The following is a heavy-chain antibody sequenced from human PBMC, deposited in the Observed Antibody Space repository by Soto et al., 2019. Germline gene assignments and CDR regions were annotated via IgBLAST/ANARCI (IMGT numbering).Heavy chain of an antibody. V-gene: IGHV3-48*02. D-gene: IGHD3-10*01. CDR3: ARDKLSGSYQYYYGMDV. CDR2: ISSSSTI. Sequence: GGSLRLSCAASGFTFSSYSMNWVRQAPGKGLEWVSYISSSSTIYYADSVKGRFTISRDNAKNSLYLQMNSLRDEDTAVYYCARDKLSGSYQYYYGMDVWGQGTTVTVSS. CDR1: GFTFSSYS. J-gene: IGHJ6*02.